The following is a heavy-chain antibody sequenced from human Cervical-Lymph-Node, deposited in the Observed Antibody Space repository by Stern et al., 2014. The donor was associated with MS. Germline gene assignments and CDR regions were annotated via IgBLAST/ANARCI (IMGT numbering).Heavy chain of an antibody. CDR1: GYNFTIYY. J-gene: IGHJ6*02. Sequence: VQLVDSGAEVKKPGASVKVSCKASGYNFTIYYMPWVRQAPGQGLECMGIINPSGGSTSNAQKFQGRVTMTRDTSTSTVYMELSSLRSEDTAVYYCAREVAGHRLGMMDVWGQGTTVTVSS. CDR2: INPSGGST. V-gene: IGHV1-46*01. D-gene: IGHD6-19*01. CDR3: AREVAGHRLGMMDV.